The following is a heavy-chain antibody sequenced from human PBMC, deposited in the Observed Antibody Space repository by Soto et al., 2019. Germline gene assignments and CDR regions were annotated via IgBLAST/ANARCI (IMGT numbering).Heavy chain of an antibody. CDR3: ARGAFCGGAPGCRDMDV. CDR2: ISAYNGNT. J-gene: IGHJ6*02. Sequence: QIQMVQSRGEVKKPGASVRVSCKTSGYNFISHSITWVRQAPGQGLEWMGRISAYNGNTNHAQKFQGRLTMTTDTSTSTAYMELRRLRSDDTAVYYCARGAFCGGAPGCRDMDVWGQGTTVTVSS. CDR1: GYNFISHS. V-gene: IGHV1-18*01. D-gene: IGHD2-21*01.